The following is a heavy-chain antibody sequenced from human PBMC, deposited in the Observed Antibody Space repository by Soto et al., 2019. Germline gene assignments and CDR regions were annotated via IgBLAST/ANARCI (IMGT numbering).Heavy chain of an antibody. CDR1: GVTFSSNA. Sequence: GGSLRLSCAASGVTFSSNAMSWVRQAPGKGQEWVSGISGSGGSTHYADSVKGRFTSSRDNSKNTLYLQMNSLRVADTAVCYCGGGHGLPRYYWGEGTLVTVS. J-gene: IGHJ4*02. CDR2: ISGSGGST. D-gene: IGHD5-12*01. V-gene: IGHV3-23*01. CDR3: GGGHGLPRYY.